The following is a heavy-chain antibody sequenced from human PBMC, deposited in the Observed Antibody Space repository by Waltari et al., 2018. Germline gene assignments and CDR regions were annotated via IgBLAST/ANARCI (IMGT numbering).Heavy chain of an antibody. CDR2: IYYSGST. CDR3: ARLSSGWYQGFDY. CDR1: GGSISSHY. V-gene: IGHV4-59*11. D-gene: IGHD6-19*01. Sequence: QVQLQESGPGLVKPSETLSLTCTVSGGSISSHYWSWIRQPPGKGLEWIGHIYYSGSTNYNPSLKSRVTISVDTSKNQFSLKLSSVTAADTAVYYCARLSSGWYQGFDYWGQGTLVTVSS. J-gene: IGHJ4*02.